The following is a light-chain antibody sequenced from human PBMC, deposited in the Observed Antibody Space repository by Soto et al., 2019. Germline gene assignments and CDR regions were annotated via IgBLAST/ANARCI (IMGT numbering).Light chain of an antibody. CDR1: QSVSSSC. CDR3: QQYGTSPRT. V-gene: IGKV3-20*01. J-gene: IGKJ1*01. Sequence: EIVYTQCPGTLSQSPGERATXXXXXSQSVSSSCLAWYQQKPGQAPRLLIYGASSRATGIPDTFSGSGSGTDFTLTISRLEPEDFAVYYCQQYGTSPRTFGQGTKVDIK. CDR2: GAS.